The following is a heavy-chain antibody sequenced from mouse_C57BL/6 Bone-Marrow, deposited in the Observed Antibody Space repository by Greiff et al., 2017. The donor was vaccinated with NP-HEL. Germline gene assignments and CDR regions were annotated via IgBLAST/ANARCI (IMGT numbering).Heavy chain of an antibody. J-gene: IGHJ3*01. CDR2: IDPSDSYP. CDR3: AIVATMVKGFAY. D-gene: IGHD2-2*01. Sequence: QVQLQQPGAELVRPGTSVKLSCKASGYTFTSYWMHWVKQRPGQGLEWIGVIDPSDSYPNYNQKFKGKATLTVDKSSSTAYMQHSSRTSEDSAVYYCAIVATMVKGFAYWGQGTLVTVSA. CDR1: GYTFTSYW. V-gene: IGHV1-59*01.